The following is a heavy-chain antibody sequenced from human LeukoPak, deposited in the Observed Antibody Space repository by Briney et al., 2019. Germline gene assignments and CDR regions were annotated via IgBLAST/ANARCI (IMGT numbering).Heavy chain of an antibody. CDR1: GFTFSSYA. V-gene: IGHV3-23*01. CDR2: ISGSGGST. CDR3: AKRSGYGDYSYNWFDP. D-gene: IGHD4-17*01. J-gene: IGHJ5*02. Sequence: PGGSLRPSCAASGFTFSSYAISWVRQAPGKGLEWVSAISGSGGSTYYADSVKGRFTISIDNSKNTLYLQMNSLRAEDTAVYYCAKRSGYGDYSYNWFDPWGQGTLVTVSS.